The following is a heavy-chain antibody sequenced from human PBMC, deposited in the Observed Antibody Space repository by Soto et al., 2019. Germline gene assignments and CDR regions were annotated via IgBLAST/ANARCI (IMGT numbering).Heavy chain of an antibody. CDR3: ARDRCSSTSCSANFDY. V-gene: IGHV1-69*04. CDR1: GGTFSSYT. Sequence: SVKVSCKASGGTFSSYTISWVRQAPGQGLEWMGRIIPILGIANYAQKFQGRVTITADKSTSTSYMELSSLRSEDTAVYYCARDRCSSTSCSANFDYWGQGTLVTVSS. D-gene: IGHD2-2*01. CDR2: IIPILGIA. J-gene: IGHJ4*02.